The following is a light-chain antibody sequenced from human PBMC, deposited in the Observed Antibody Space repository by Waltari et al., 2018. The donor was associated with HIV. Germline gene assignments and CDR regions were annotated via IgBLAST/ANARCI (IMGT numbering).Light chain of an antibody. CDR1: NSYIENNY. Sequence: QSVLTQAPSVSAAPGQKVTISCSGSNSYIENNYVSLYQQVPGTTPKLIIYDNNKRPSGIPDRFSGSKSGTSATLGITGLQIGDGGDYYCGTWDTSLSAGVFGGGTKLTVL. V-gene: IGLV1-51*01. CDR2: DNN. J-gene: IGLJ3*02. CDR3: GTWDTSLSAGV.